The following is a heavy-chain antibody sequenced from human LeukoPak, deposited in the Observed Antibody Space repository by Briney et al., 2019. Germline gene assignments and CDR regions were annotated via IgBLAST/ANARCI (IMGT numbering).Heavy chain of an antibody. CDR2: ITGSGATT. V-gene: IGHV3-23*01. J-gene: IGHJ4*02. CDR1: GFTFSSYA. CDR3: ARAPY. Sequence: GGSLRLSCAASGFTFSSYAMGWVRQAPGKGLEWVSTITGSGATTYYADSVKGRFTISRDNDKNTLYLQMNSLRAEDTAVYYCARAPYWGQGTLVTVSS.